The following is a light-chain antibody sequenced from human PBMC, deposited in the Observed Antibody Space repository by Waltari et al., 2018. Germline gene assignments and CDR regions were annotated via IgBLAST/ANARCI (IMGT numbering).Light chain of an antibody. CDR2: GAS. V-gene: IGKV3-15*01. CDR1: QSVSSK. Sequence: EIVMTQSPATLSVSPGESATLSCRASQSVSSKLAWYQQKPGQAPRLLIYGASTRATVIPARFSGSGSGTDFTLTISSLQPEDFATYYCQQLNDYPHTFGQGTELEIK. J-gene: IGKJ2*01. CDR3: QQLNDYPHT.